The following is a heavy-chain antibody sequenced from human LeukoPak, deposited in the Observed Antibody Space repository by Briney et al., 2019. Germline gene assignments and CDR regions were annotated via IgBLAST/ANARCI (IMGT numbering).Heavy chain of an antibody. Sequence: SQTLSLTCTVSGGSISSGDYYWSWIRQPPGKGLEWIGYIYYSGSTYYNPSLKCRVTISVDTSKNQFSLKLSSVTAADTAVYYCARGVVVVPAATNNWFDPWGQGTLVTVSS. V-gene: IGHV4-30-4*01. D-gene: IGHD2-2*01. J-gene: IGHJ5*02. CDR3: ARGVVVVPAATNNWFDP. CDR2: IYYSGST. CDR1: GGSISSGDYY.